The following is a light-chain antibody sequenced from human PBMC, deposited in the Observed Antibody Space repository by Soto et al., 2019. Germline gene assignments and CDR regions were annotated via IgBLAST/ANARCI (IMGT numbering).Light chain of an antibody. J-gene: IGKJ5*01. CDR3: QQYGNSPIT. CDR1: QSVSNNY. V-gene: IGKV3-20*01. CDR2: GAS. Sequence: ELVLTQSPGTLSLSPGARATLSCRASQSVSNNYLAWYQQKPGQAPRLFIYGASNRATGIPDRFSGIGSGTDFTLTISRLEPEDVEVDDGQQYGNSPITFGQGTRLEIK.